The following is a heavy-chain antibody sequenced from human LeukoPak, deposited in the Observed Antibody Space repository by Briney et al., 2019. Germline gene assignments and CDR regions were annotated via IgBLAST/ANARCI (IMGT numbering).Heavy chain of an antibody. V-gene: IGHV1-2*02. J-gene: IGHJ4*02. D-gene: IGHD1-14*01. CDR1: GYTFTGYY. Sequence: ASVKVSCKASGYTFTGYYMHWVRQAPGQGLEWMGWINPNSGGTNYAQKFQGRVTMTRDTSISTAYMELSRLRSDDTAVYHCARVSEGGGSLKIDYWGQGTLVTVSS. CDR2: INPNSGGT. CDR3: ARVSEGGGSLKIDY.